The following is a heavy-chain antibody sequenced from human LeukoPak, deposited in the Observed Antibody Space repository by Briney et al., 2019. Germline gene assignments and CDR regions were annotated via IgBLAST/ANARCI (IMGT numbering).Heavy chain of an antibody. D-gene: IGHD3-10*01. Sequence: ASVKVSCKLSGDTLTELSMHWVRQSPGKGLEWMGGFVPEDGETIYAQKFQGRVTMTEDTSTDTAYMELSSLRSDDTAVYFCATLPRGHLFDSWGQGTTVTVSS. V-gene: IGHV1-24*01. CDR3: ATLPRGHLFDS. J-gene: IGHJ4*03. CDR1: GDTLTELS. CDR2: FVPEDGET.